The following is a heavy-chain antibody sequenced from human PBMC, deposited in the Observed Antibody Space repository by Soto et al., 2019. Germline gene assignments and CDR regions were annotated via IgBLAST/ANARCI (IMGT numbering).Heavy chain of an antibody. CDR2: IYYSGST. CDR1: GGSISSGDYY. J-gene: IGHJ5*02. Sequence: QVQLQESGPGLVKPSQTLSLTCTVSGGSISSGDYYWSWIRQPPGKGLEWIGYIYYSGSTYYNPSLKSRVXXSXDXXKNQFSLKLSSVTAADTAVYYCARPPGPPEHWFDPWGQGTLVTVSS. V-gene: IGHV4-30-4*01. CDR3: ARPPGPPEHWFDP.